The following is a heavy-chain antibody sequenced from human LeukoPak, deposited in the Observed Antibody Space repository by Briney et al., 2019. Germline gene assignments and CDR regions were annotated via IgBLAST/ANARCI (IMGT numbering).Heavy chain of an antibody. CDR2: IYHSGST. J-gene: IGHJ6*02. Sequence: SETLSLTCAVSGGSISSSNWWSWVRQPPGKGLEWIGEIYHSGSTNYNPPLKSRVTISVDKSKNQFSLRLSSVTAADTAVYYCARLVRGVIIIHGMDVWGQGTTVTVSS. CDR1: GGSISSSNW. D-gene: IGHD3-10*01. CDR3: ARLVRGVIIIHGMDV. V-gene: IGHV4-4*02.